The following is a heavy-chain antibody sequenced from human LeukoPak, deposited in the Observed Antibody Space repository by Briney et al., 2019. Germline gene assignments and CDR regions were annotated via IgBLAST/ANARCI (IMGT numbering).Heavy chain of an antibody. CDR1: GYAFTTYA. D-gene: IGHD5-18*01. Sequence: SVKVSCKASGYAFTTYAINWVRQAPGQGLEWMGAIIPSFGTVKFAQKFQGRVTMTADESTTTAYMDLNYLRSDDTAVYFCARATSANEYSYGFHFDHWGQGTLVTVSS. CDR2: IIPSFGTV. J-gene: IGHJ4*02. V-gene: IGHV1-69*13. CDR3: ARATSANEYSYGFHFDH.